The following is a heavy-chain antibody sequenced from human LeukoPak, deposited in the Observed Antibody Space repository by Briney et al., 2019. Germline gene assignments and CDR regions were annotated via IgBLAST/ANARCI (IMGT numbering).Heavy chain of an antibody. Sequence: GPVKVSCKASGYTFPGYYMHWVRQAPGQGLEWMGWINPNSGGTNYAQKFQGRVTMTRDTSISTAYMELSRLRSDDTAVYYCASLPAAHSPYAFDIWGQGTMVTVSS. CDR3: ASLPAAHSPYAFDI. V-gene: IGHV1-2*02. D-gene: IGHD2-2*01. CDR1: GYTFPGYY. CDR2: INPNSGGT. J-gene: IGHJ3*02.